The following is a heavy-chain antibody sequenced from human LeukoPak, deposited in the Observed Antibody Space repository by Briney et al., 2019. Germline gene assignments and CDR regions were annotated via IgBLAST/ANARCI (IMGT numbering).Heavy chain of an antibody. Sequence: ASMKVSCKASGYTFSRYGITWVRQAPGQGLEWMGWINPNSGGTNYAQKFQGRVTMTRDTSISTAYMELSRLRSDDTAVYYCARVGGPVGAYDYWGQGTLVTVSS. J-gene: IGHJ4*02. CDR1: GYTFSRYG. CDR2: INPNSGGT. V-gene: IGHV1-2*02. CDR3: ARVGGPVGAYDY. D-gene: IGHD1-26*01.